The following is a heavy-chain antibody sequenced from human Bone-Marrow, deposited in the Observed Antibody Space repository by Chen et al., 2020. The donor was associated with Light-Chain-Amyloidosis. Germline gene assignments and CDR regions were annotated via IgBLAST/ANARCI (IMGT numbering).Heavy chain of an antibody. J-gene: IGHJ3*02. CDR1: GFAVGSYA. V-gene: IGHV3-23*04. Sequence: EVQLVESGGGLLQRGGSLRLSWAASGFAVGSYAMSWVRQARGKGREWVSTIRGSGGSRYYGDSVKGRLTISRDNSKNALFLQMNSLRAEDTAVYYCAKDISYDDILPGYPADAFDIWGQGTMVTVSS. CDR2: IRGSGGSR. CDR3: AKDISYDDILPGYPADAFDI. D-gene: IGHD3-9*01.